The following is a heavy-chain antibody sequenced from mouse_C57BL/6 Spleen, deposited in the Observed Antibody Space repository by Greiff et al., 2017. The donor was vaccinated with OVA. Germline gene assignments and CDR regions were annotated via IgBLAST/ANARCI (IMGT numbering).Heavy chain of an antibody. Sequence: EVKLVESEGGLVQPGSSMKLSCTASGFTFSDYYMAWVRQVPEKGLEWVANINYDGSSTYYLDSLKSRFIISRDNAKNILYLQMSSLKSEDTATYYCAREGPYYGSSPWFAYWGQGTLVTVSA. V-gene: IGHV5-16*01. CDR1: GFTFSDYY. CDR2: INYDGSST. J-gene: IGHJ3*01. CDR3: AREGPYYGSSPWFAY. D-gene: IGHD1-1*01.